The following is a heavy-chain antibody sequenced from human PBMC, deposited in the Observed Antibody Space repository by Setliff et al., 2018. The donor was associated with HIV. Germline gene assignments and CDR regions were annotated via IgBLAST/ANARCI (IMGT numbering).Heavy chain of an antibody. D-gene: IGHD4-17*01. CDR3: MYGGRTATTH. CDR1: GFAFSDYY. Sequence: GGSLRLSCVASSGFAFSDYYLNWFRLAPGKGLEWISHITNTGSSTNYADSVKGRFTISRDNAKYSLYLQMNTLRVEDTAVYYCMYGGRTATTHWGQGTLVTVSS. CDR2: ITNTGSST. J-gene: IGHJ4*02. V-gene: IGHV3-11*04.